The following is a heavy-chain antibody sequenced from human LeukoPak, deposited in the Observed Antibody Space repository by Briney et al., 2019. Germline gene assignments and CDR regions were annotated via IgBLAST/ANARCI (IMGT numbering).Heavy chain of an antibody. D-gene: IGHD5-18*01. Sequence: GASVKVSCKVSGYTLSEISMHWVRQAPGKGLEWMGGIDREDGQTIYAQKFQGRVTMTEDTSTDTAYMEVSRLTSEDTAFYYCATVGYSYGAFDYWGQGTLDSVSS. V-gene: IGHV1-24*01. J-gene: IGHJ4*02. CDR1: GYTLSEIS. CDR3: ATVGYSYGAFDY. CDR2: IDREDGQT.